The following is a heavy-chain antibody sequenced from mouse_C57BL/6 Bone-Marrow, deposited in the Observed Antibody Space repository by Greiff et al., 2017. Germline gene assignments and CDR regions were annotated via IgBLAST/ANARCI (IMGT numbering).Heavy chain of an antibody. D-gene: IGHD1-2*01. V-gene: IGHV1-59*01. J-gene: IGHJ4*01. CDR1: GYTFTSYW. Sequence: QVQLKQPGAELVRPGTSVKLSCKASGYTFTSYWMHWVKQRPGQGLEWIGVIEPSDSYTNYNQKFKGKATLTVDTSSSTAYMQLSSLTSEDSAVYYCARDGYYAMDYWGQGTSVTVSS. CDR3: ARDGYYAMDY. CDR2: IEPSDSYT.